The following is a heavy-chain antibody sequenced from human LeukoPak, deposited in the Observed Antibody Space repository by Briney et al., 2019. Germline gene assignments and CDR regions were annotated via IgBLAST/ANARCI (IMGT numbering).Heavy chain of an antibody. Sequence: QAGGSLRLSCAASGFTFSSYWMSWVRQAPGKGLEWVANIKQDGSEKYYVDSVKGRFTISRDNSKNSLYLQMNSLRTEDTALYYCAKDWEGGYEGEFCGMDVWGQGTTVTVSS. CDR3: AKDWEGGYEGEFCGMDV. CDR2: IKQDGSEK. CDR1: GFTFSSYW. J-gene: IGHJ6*02. D-gene: IGHD5-12*01. V-gene: IGHV3-7*03.